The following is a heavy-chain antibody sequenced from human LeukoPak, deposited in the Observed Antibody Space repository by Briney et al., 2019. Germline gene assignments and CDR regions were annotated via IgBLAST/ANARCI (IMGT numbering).Heavy chain of an antibody. V-gene: IGHV4-38-2*02. CDR1: GYSISSGYY. J-gene: IGHJ4*02. D-gene: IGHD1-26*01. CDR3: ARVLEVGATSDY. Sequence: CTVSGYSISSGYYWGWIRQPPGKGLEGIGSLYYSGSTYYNPSLKRRVTISVDTAKNQFSLKLSSVTAGDRAIYDGARVLEVGATSDYWGQGTLVTVSS. CDR2: LYYSGST.